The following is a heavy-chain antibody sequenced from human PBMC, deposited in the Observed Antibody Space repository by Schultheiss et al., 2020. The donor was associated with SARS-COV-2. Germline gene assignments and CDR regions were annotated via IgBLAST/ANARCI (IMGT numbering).Heavy chain of an antibody. CDR2: IYYSGST. Sequence: SETLSLTCTVSGGSISSGGYYWSWIRQPPGKGLEWIGYIYYSGSTNYNPSLKSRVTISVDTSKNQFSLKLSSVTAEDTAVYYCARDTEGRGAVAQGAFDIWGQGTMVTVSS. CDR3: ARDTEGRGAVAQGAFDI. D-gene: IGHD6-19*01. J-gene: IGHJ3*02. V-gene: IGHV4-61*08. CDR1: GGSISSGGYY.